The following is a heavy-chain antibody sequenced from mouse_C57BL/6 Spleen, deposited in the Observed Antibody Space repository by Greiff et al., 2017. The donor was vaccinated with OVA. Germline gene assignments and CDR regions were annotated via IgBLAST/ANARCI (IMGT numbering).Heavy chain of an antibody. Sequence: EVMLQQSGPELVKPGASVKISCKASGYTFTDYYMNWVKQSHGKSLEWIGDINPNNGGTSYNQKFKGKATLTVDKSSSTAYMELRSLTSEDSAVYYCARDGSSLYYFDYWGRGTTLTVSS. V-gene: IGHV1-26*01. CDR1: GYTFTDYY. J-gene: IGHJ2*01. D-gene: IGHD1-1*01. CDR3: ARDGSSLYYFDY. CDR2: INPNNGGT.